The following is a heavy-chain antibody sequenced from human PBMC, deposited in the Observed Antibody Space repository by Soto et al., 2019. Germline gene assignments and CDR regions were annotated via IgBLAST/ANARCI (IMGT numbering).Heavy chain of an antibody. CDR2: INPSGGST. V-gene: IGHV1-46*01. D-gene: IGHD3-22*01. Sequence: QVQLVQSGAEVKKPGASVKVSCKASGYTFTSYYMHWVRQAPGQGLEWMGIINPSGGSTSYAQKFQDRVTMTRDTSTSTVYMELSSLRSEDTAVYYCARDLGLYDSSGYYLDYWGQGTLVTVSS. CDR1: GYTFTSYY. J-gene: IGHJ4*02. CDR3: ARDLGLYDSSGYYLDY.